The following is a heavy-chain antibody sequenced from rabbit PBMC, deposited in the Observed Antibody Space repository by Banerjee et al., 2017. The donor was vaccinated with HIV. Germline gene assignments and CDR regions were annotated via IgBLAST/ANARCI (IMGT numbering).Heavy chain of an antibody. J-gene: IGHJ4*01. D-gene: IGHD6-1*01. CDR2: ITYRGSA. CDR1: GFSFSSSYY. CDR3: ARFVTAYGYAINL. V-gene: IGHV1S40*01. Sequence: QSLEESGGDLVKPGASLTLTCTASGFSFSSSYYMCWVRQAPGKGLEYIGYITYRGSAYYASWVNGRFTISRENTQNTLYLQLNSLTAADTATYFCARFVTAYGYAINLWGQGTLVTVS.